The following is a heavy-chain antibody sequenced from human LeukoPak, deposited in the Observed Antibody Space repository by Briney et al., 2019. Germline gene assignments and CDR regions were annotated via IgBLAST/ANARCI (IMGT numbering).Heavy chain of an antibody. J-gene: IGHJ4*01. CDR3: ARDHYGSGSYKAYFDY. CDR2: VYSSGAT. V-gene: IGHV4-4*07. D-gene: IGHD3-10*01. Sequence: PSETLSLTCTVSDASVTTYSWSWLRQPAGKGLEWIGRVYSSGATKYNPSLKSRVTISADTSKNQFSLKLPSVTAADTAGYYCARDHYGSGSYKAYFDYWGHGIQVTVSS. CDR1: DASVTTYS.